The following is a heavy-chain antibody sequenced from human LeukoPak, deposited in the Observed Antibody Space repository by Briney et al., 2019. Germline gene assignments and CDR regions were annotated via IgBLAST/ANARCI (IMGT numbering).Heavy chain of an antibody. Sequence: SETLSLTCTVSGDSVTSGTFYWAWLRQPPGKGLEWIATVYYTGSTYYNPPLKSRVTISIDTSKNQFSLKLSSVTAADTAVYYCARGVVRYSRYYYYYMDVWGKGTTVTVSS. CDR2: VYYTGST. D-gene: IGHD5-12*01. CDR1: GDSVTSGTFY. V-gene: IGHV4-39*01. J-gene: IGHJ6*03. CDR3: ARGVVRYSRYYYYYMDV.